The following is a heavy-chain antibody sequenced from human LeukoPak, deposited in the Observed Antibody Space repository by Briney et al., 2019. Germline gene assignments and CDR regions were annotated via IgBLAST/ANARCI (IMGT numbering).Heavy chain of an antibody. CDR1: GDSVSSNSAA. V-gene: IGHV6-1*01. J-gene: IGHJ3*02. Sequence: SQTLSLTCAISGDSVSSNSAAWNWIRQSPSRGLEWLGKTYYRSKWYYDYAISVKSRITINPDTSKNQFSLQLNSMTPEDTAVYYCSHSTGYYIDAFDIWGQGTMVTVSS. CDR3: SHSTGYYIDAFDI. CDR2: TYYRSKWYY. D-gene: IGHD3-22*01.